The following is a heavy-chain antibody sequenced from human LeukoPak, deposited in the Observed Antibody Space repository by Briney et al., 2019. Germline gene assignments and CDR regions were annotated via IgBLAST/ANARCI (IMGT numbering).Heavy chain of an antibody. CDR1: GFTFSDYY. J-gene: IGHJ4*02. CDR3: ARDRTAGGRWLDS. V-gene: IGHV3-11*01. Sequence: GGSLRLSCAASGFTFSDYYMSWIRQAPGKGLEWVSYINRGGSAIYYADSVKGRFAISRDNAKNSLYLQMNSLRAEDTAVYYCARDRTAGGRWLDSWGQGTLVTVSS. CDR2: INRGGSAI. D-gene: IGHD6-13*01.